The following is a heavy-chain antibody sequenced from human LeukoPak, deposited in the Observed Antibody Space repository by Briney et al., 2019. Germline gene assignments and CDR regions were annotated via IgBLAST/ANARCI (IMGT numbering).Heavy chain of an antibody. J-gene: IGHJ6*03. Sequence: SQTLTLTCAISGDSVSSNSAAWNWIRQSPSRGLEWLGRTYYRSKWYNDYAVSVKGRITINPDTSKNQFSLQLNSVTPEDTAVYYCARDRRLEMGRVDRIYYYYYMDVWGKGTTVTVSS. CDR2: TYYRSKWYN. CDR1: GDSVSSNSAA. V-gene: IGHV6-1*01. CDR3: ARDRRLEMGRVDRIYYYYYMDV. D-gene: IGHD3-16*01.